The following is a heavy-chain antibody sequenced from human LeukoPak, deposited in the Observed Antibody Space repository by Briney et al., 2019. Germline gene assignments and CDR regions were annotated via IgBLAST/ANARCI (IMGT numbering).Heavy chain of an antibody. J-gene: IGHJ3*02. D-gene: IGHD3-22*01. CDR2: IYTSGST. V-gene: IGHV4-4*07. CDR1: GGSISSYY. Sequence: TSETLSLTCTVSGGSISSYYWSWIRQPAGKGLEWIGRIYTSGSTNYNPSLKSRVTMSVDTSKNQFSLKLSSVTAADTAVYYCAREYYYDSSGYYSIHAFDIWGQGTMVTVSS. CDR3: AREYYYDSSGYYSIHAFDI.